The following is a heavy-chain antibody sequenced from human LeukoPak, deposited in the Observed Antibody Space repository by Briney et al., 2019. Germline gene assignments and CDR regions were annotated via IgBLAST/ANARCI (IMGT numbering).Heavy chain of an antibody. V-gene: IGHV3-48*01. CDR3: ARDGRAVAFDI. CDR2: ISSGGETI. J-gene: IGHJ3*02. Sequence: GGSLRLSCLASGVAISGDSMNWVRQAPGMGLEWLAYISSGGETIYYADSVKGRVSIFRDNAKNSLYLQMNSLKVEDTAVYYCARDGRAVAFDIWGRGTVVSVSS. CDR1: GVAISGDS. D-gene: IGHD6-19*01.